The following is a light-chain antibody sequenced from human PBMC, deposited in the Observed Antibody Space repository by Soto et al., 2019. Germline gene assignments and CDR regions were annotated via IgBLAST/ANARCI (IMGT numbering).Light chain of an antibody. CDR1: QSVSNNY. J-gene: IGKJ1*01. Sequence: EIVMSQSPATLSVSKGERATLSCRASQSVSNNYLAWYQQKPGQAPRLLIYGASNRATGIPDRFSGSGSGTDFTLTISRLEPEDFAVYYCHPYGRSGTFGQGTKVDTK. CDR2: GAS. CDR3: HPYGRSGT. V-gene: IGKV3-20*01.